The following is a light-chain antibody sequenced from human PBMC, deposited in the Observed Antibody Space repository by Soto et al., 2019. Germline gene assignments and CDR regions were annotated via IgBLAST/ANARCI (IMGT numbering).Light chain of an antibody. J-gene: IGKJ2*01. CDR3: QQYYSIPPT. V-gene: IGKV4-1*01. CDR1: QSILYNSNNKNY. Sequence: DIVMTQSPDSLAVSLGERATINCKSSQSILYNSNNKNYLAWYQQKPGQPPKLLIYWASTRESGVPDRFSGSGSGTDFTLTISSLQAEDVAVYYCQQYYSIPPTFGQGNKLDIK. CDR2: WAS.